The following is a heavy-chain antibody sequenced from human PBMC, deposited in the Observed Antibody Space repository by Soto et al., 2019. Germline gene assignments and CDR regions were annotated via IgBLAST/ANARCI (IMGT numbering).Heavy chain of an antibody. V-gene: IGHV4-59*01. D-gene: IGHD2-15*01. J-gene: IGHJ5*02. CDR1: GGSISSYY. Sequence: SETLSLTCTVSGGSISSYYWSWIRQPPGKGLDWIGYIYYSGSTNYNPSLKSRVTISVDTSKNQFSLKLSSVTAADTAVYYCAREKVYRSGGSCFAYNWFDPWGQGTLVTVSS. CDR3: AREKVYRSGGSCFAYNWFDP. CDR2: IYYSGST.